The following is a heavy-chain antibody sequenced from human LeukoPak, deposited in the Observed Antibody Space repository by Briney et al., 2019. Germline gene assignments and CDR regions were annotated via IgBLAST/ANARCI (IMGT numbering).Heavy chain of an antibody. J-gene: IGHJ4*02. V-gene: IGHV4-59*01. CDR1: GGFISSYY. CDR2: IYYSGST. CDR3: ARHHYDSSGYYLHLFDY. Sequence: SETLSLTCTVSGGFISSYYWSWIRQPPGKGLEWIGYIYYSGSTNYNPSLKSRVTISVDTSKNQFSLKLSSVTAADTAVYYCARHHYDSSGYYLHLFDYWGQGTLVTVSS. D-gene: IGHD3-22*01.